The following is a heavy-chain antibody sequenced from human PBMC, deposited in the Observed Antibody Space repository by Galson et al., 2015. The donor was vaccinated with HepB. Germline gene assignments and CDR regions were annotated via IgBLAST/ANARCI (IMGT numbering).Heavy chain of an antibody. D-gene: IGHD3-10*01. CDR1: GFTVSSYY. Sequence: SLRLSCAASGFTVSSYYMSWVRQAPGKGLEWVSLIYSGGSTSYADAVMGRFTISRDDSKNKLYLQLISLRAEDTAAYYYARVPPGSYGMAASSHGTTGTASS. CDR2: IYSGGST. CDR3: ARVPPGSYGMAA. V-gene: IGHV3-53*05. J-gene: IGHJ6*02.